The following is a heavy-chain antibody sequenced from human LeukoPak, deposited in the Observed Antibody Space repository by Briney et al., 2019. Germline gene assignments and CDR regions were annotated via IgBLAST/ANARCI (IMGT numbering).Heavy chain of an antibody. CDR1: GFNFNHYW. J-gene: IGHJ3*01. V-gene: IGHV3-7*03. CDR2: IKQDGTEK. Sequence: GGSLRLSCAVSGFNFNHYWLSWVRQAPGKGLEWVANIKQDGTEKFYVDSVNGRFTISKDSAKNSLYLQMNSLRAEDTAVYYCARVGYQLPTFDAFDFWGQGTMVTVSS. D-gene: IGHD2-2*01. CDR3: ARVGYQLPTFDAFDF.